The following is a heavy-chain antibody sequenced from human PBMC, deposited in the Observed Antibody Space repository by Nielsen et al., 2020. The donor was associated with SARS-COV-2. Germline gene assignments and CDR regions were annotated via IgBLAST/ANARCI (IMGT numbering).Heavy chain of an antibody. CDR2: ISSSSTYI. V-gene: IGHV3-21*01. CDR3: ARDSTPLVSGGHQDY. Sequence: GESLKISCAASGFTFSNYGMHWVRQAPGKGLEWLASISSSSTYIYYADSVKGRFTISRDNADNSLSLQMNSLRAEDSAVYYCARDSTPLVSGGHQDYWGQGTLVTVSS. D-gene: IGHD3-16*01. J-gene: IGHJ4*02. CDR1: GFTFSNYG.